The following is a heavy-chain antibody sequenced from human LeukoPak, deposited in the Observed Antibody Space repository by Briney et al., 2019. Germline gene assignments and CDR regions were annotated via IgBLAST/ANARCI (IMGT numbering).Heavy chain of an antibody. CDR1: GFTVGSYY. CDR3: ARDEIVATTKANYYYYMDV. D-gene: IGHD5-12*01. V-gene: IGHV3-53*01. J-gene: IGHJ6*03. Sequence: PGGSLRLSCVASGFTVGSYYMSWVRQAPGKGLEWVSVIYSLGSTSYADSVKGRFTISRDNAKNSLYLQMNSLRAEDTAVYYCARDEIVATTKANYYYYMDVWGKGTTVTISS. CDR2: IYSLGST.